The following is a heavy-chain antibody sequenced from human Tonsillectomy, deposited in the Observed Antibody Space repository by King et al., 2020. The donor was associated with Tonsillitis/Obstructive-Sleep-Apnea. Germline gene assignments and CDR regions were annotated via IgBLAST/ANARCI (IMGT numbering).Heavy chain of an antibody. Sequence: QVHLQQWGAGLLKPSETLSLRCAVYGVSFSGHFWGGIRQPPGEGLEWIGEIIHTGSTNYHPSLKSRVTITVDTSKSQFSLKLNSVTAADTAVYYCARVGGSGYHFDYCGQGTLVIVSS. CDR1: GVSFSGHF. CDR2: IIHTGST. D-gene: IGHD5-12*01. J-gene: IGHJ4*02. CDR3: ARVGGSGYHFDY. V-gene: IGHV4-34*12.